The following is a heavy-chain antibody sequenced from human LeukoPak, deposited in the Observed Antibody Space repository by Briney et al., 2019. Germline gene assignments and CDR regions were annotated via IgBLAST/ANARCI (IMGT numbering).Heavy chain of an antibody. Sequence: GRSLRLSCAASGLSFSSYAMHWVRQAPGKGLEWVAVMSSDGTNTYYAASVKGRFTISRDISKNTLYLQMNSLRPEDTAVYYCAREVSVVRGVNWGQGTLVTVSS. V-gene: IGHV3-30-3*01. CDR2: MSSDGTNT. J-gene: IGHJ4*02. CDR3: AREVSVVRGVN. CDR1: GLSFSSYA. D-gene: IGHD3-10*01.